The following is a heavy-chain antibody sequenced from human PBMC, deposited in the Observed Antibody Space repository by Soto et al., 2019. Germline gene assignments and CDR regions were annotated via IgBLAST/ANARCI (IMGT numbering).Heavy chain of an antibody. D-gene: IGHD3-3*01. CDR2: INHSGST. CDR1: GGSFSGYY. CDR3: ARATIVGRTIFGVVTVLFDY. J-gene: IGHJ4*02. V-gene: IGHV4-34*01. Sequence: SETLSLTXAVYGGSFSGYYWSWIRQPPGKGLEWIGEINHSGSTNYNPSLKSRVTISVDTSKNQFSLKLSSVTAADTAVYYCARATIVGRTIFGVVTVLFDYWGQGTLVTVS.